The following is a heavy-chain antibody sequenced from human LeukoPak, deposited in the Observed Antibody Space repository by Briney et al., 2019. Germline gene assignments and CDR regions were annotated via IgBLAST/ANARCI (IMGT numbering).Heavy chain of an antibody. CDR3: ARVSSYYDFWSGPYDAFDI. D-gene: IGHD3-3*01. CDR2: ISAYNGNT. V-gene: IGHV1-18*01. J-gene: IGHJ3*02. Sequence: ASVKVSCKASGYTFTSYGISWVRPAPGQGLEWMGWISAYNGNTNYAQKLQGRVTMTTDTSTSTAYMELRSLRSDDTAVYYCARVSSYYDFWSGPYDAFDIWGQGTMVTVSS. CDR1: GYTFTSYG.